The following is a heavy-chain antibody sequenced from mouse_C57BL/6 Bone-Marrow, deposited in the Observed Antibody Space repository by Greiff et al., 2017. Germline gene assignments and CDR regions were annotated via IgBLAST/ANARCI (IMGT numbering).Heavy chain of an antibody. Sequence: QVQLQQPGAELARPGASVKLSCKASGYTFTSYGISWVKQRTGQGLEWIGEIYPRSGNTYYNEKFKGKATLTADKSSSTAYMELRSLTSEDSAVYFCAICDGYGFLDVWGTGTTVTVSS. CDR1: GYTFTSYG. CDR3: AICDGYGFLDV. J-gene: IGHJ1*03. D-gene: IGHD2-3*01. V-gene: IGHV1-81*01. CDR2: IYPRSGNT.